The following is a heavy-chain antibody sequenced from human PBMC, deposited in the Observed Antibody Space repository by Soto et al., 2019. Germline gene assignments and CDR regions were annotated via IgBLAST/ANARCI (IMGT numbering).Heavy chain of an antibody. CDR1: GGSFIGYY. Sequence: PSETQSLTCAVYGGSFIGYYLSWIRQPPGRGLEWIGFIYHGGSTKYDPSLNSRVTISVDTSKNQFSLTVTSVTAADTAVYYCARETYGDYVGYFDPWGQGTLVTVSS. J-gene: IGHJ5*02. D-gene: IGHD4-17*01. CDR2: IYHGGST. V-gene: IGHV4-34*01. CDR3: ARETYGDYVGYFDP.